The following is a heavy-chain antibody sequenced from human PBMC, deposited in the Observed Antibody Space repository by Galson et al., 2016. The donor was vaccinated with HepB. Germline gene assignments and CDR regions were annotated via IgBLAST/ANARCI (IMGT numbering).Heavy chain of an antibody. Sequence: SLRLSCAASGFTFSSYTMSWVRQAPGMGLEWVSAISSRGITTFYSDSVKGRFTVSRDNSKNTLFLQMDSLRAEDTAIYYCAKDFGSTGYYQVFESWGQGTLVAVSS. CDR3: AKDFGSTGYYQVFES. J-gene: IGHJ4*02. CDR2: ISSRGITT. CDR1: GFTFSSYT. V-gene: IGHV3-23*01. D-gene: IGHD3-22*01.